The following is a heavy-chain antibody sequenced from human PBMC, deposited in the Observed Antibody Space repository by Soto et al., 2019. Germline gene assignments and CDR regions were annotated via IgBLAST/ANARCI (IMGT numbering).Heavy chain of an antibody. CDR2: ITNDGSVK. J-gene: IGHJ4*02. Sequence: EVQLVESGGDLVQPGGSLRLSCVASGFTFSPYWMSWVRQAPGRGLQWVATITNDGSVKYYADSVKGRFTISRDNARDSLYMQLTSLRAEDTAIYYCARGSNQDYCCQGTLVAVSS. CDR1: GFTFSPYW. V-gene: IGHV3-7*03. CDR3: ARGSNQDY. D-gene: IGHD2-8*01.